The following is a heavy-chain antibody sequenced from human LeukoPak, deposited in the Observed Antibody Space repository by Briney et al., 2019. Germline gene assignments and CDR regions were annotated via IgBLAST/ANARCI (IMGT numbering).Heavy chain of an antibody. D-gene: IGHD3-10*01. CDR3: ARVRPRIDGSGTSYLRLYYFDY. CDR2: INPNSGGT. J-gene: IGHJ4*02. CDR1: GYTFTGYY. V-gene: IGHV1-2*02. Sequence: ASVKVSCKASGYTFTGYYMHWVRQAPGQGLEWMGWINPNSGGTNYAQKFQGRVTMTRDTSISTAYMEMSRLSVDDTAVYYCARVRPRIDGSGTSYLRLYYFDYWGQGTLVTVSS.